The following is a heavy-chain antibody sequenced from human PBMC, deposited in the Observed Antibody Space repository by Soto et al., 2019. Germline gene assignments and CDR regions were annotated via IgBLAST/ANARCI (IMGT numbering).Heavy chain of an antibody. CDR3: AKDIDVVVVPAAIGGYGYGMDV. CDR2: ISWNSGSI. Sequence: GGSLRLSCAASGFTFGSYAMSWVRQAPGKGLEWVSGISWNSGSIGYADSVKGRFTISRDNAKNSLYLQMNSLRAEDTALYYCAKDIDVVVVPAAIGGYGYGMDVWGQGTTVTDSS. CDR1: GFTFGSYA. V-gene: IGHV3-9*01. D-gene: IGHD2-2*01. J-gene: IGHJ6*02.